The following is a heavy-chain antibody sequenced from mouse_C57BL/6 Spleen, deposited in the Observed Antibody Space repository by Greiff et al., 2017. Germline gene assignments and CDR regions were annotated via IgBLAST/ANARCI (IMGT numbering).Heavy chain of an antibody. D-gene: IGHD2-4*01. V-gene: IGHV1-72*01. Sequence: QVQLQQPGAELVKPGASVKLSCKASGYTFTSYWMHWVKQRPGRGLEWIGRIGPTSGCTKYPEKFKSQATLTVDKPSSTAYMQLSSLTSEDSAVYNCARSHYDYESYAMDYWGQGTSVTVSS. CDR1: GYTFTSYW. CDR2: IGPTSGCT. CDR3: ARSHYDYESYAMDY. J-gene: IGHJ4*01.